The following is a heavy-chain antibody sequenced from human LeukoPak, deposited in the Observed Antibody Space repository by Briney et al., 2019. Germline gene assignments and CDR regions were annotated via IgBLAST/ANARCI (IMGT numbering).Heavy chain of an antibody. D-gene: IGHD6-19*01. CDR3: AAERWPTSNFDY. Sequence: PGGSLRLSCAASGFTFGSYWMNWVRQAPGKGLEWVANIKQDGGKKYYVDSVRGRFTISRDNAKKTLYLQMNSLRAEDTAVYYCAAERWPTSNFDYWGRGSLVTVSS. CDR1: GFTFGSYW. J-gene: IGHJ4*02. CDR2: IKQDGGKK. V-gene: IGHV3-7*01.